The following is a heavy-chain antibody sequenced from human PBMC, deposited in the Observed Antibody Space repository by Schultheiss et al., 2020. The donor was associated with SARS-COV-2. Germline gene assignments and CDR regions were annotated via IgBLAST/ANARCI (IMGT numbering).Heavy chain of an antibody. CDR1: GHILSELS. Sequence: ASVKVSCKVSGHILSELSMHWVRQAPGQGLEWMGIINPSGGSTSYAQKFQGRVTMTRDTSTSTVYMELSSLRSEDTAVYYCASGVCSSTSCYIDYWGQGTLVTVSS. CDR2: INPSGGST. CDR3: ASGVCSSTSCYIDY. V-gene: IGHV1-46*01. D-gene: IGHD2-2*02. J-gene: IGHJ4*02.